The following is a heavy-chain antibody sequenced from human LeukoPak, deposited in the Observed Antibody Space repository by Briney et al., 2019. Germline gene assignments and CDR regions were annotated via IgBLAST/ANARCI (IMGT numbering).Heavy chain of an antibody. V-gene: IGHV1-18*01. D-gene: IGHD2-21*01. J-gene: IGHJ4*02. CDR2: ISAYNGNT. Sequence: APVTVSCKASGYTFTSSDINWVRQAPGQGLEWMGWISAYNGNTNYAQKLQGRVTMTTDTSTSTAYMELRSLRSDDTAVYYCARVRGEFDYWGQGTLVTVSS. CDR1: GYTFTSSD. CDR3: ARVRGEFDY.